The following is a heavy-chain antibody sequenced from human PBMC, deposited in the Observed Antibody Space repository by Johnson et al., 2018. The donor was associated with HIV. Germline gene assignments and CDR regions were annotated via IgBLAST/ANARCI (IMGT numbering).Heavy chain of an antibody. V-gene: IGHV3-20*04. CDR1: GFTFDDSG. Sequence: VQLVESGGGVVRPGGSLRLSCAASGFTFDDSGMSWVRQGPGKGLEWVSGINWNGGSTGYADSLKGPLPLSRDNSKNTLYPQMNSLRAEDTAVYYCARDQYSGSHRRPGAFDIWGQGTMVTVSS. J-gene: IGHJ3*02. CDR3: ARDQYSGSHRRPGAFDI. CDR2: INWNGGST. D-gene: IGHD1-26*01.